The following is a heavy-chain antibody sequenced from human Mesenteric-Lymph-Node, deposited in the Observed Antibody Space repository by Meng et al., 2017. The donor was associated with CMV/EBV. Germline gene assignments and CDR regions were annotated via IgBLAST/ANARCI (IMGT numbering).Heavy chain of an antibody. CDR2: IKQDGSEK. CDR1: GFTFSSYW. D-gene: IGHD5-12*01. CDR3: ARGPGYRWFDP. Sequence: GESLKISCAASGFTFSSYWMSWVRQAPGKGLEWVANIKQDGSEKYYVDSVKGRFTISRDNAKNSLYLQMNSLRAEDTAVYYCARGPGYRWFDPWGQGTRVTVSS. J-gene: IGHJ5*02. V-gene: IGHV3-7*01.